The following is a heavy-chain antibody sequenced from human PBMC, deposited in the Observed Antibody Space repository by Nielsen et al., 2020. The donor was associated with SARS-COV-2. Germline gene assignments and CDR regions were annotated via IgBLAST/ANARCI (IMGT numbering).Heavy chain of an antibody. J-gene: IGHJ6*02. CDR2: ISSSSSYI. D-gene: IGHD3-22*01. Sequence: WLRQPPGKGLEWVSSISSSSSYIYYADSVKGRFTISRDNAKNSLYLQMNSLRDEDTAVYYCARVRKEYYYDSSGYYSHYYYYGMDVWGQGTTVTVSS. V-gene: IGHV3-21*01. CDR3: ARVRKEYYYDSSGYYSHYYYYGMDV.